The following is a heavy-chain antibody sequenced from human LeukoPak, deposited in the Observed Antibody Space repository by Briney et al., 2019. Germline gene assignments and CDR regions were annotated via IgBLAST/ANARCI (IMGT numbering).Heavy chain of an antibody. CDR3: ARDGSYHDILTGYYTLDKKMMDV. D-gene: IGHD3-9*01. CDR1: GYTFTSYY. CDR2: INPSGGRT. V-gene: IGHV1-46*01. J-gene: IGHJ6*04. Sequence: ASVKVSCKASGYTFTSYYMHWVRQAPGQGLEWMGIINPSGGRTSYAQKFQGRVTMTRDMSTSTVYMGLSSLRSEDTAVYYCARDGSYHDILTGYYTLDKKMMDVWGKGTTVTVSS.